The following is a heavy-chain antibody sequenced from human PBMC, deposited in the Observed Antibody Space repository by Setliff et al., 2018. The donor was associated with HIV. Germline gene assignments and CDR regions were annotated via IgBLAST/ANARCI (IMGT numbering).Heavy chain of an antibody. J-gene: IGHJ5*02. Sequence: SETLSLTCSVSGGSISSSTYYWGWIRQPPGKGLEWIGDISYTGNTYYNPSLKSRVAISVDTSENQFSLKLNSVTAADTAVYYCARRGRDGVLIVFATGFDPWGQGTLVTVSS. CDR1: GGSISSSTYY. V-gene: IGHV4-39*01. CDR2: ISYTGNT. CDR3: ARRGRDGVLIVFATGFDP. D-gene: IGHD2-8*01.